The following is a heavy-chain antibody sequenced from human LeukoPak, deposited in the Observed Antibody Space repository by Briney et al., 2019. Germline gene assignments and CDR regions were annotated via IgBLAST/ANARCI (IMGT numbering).Heavy chain of an antibody. CDR1: GGTFSSYA. CDR2: IIPIFGTA. D-gene: IGHD1-26*01. J-gene: IGHJ4*02. Sequence: SVKVSCKASGGTFSSYAISWVRQAPGRGLEWMGRIIPIFGTANYAQKLQGRVTLTTDESTSTAYMELSSMRAEDTAVYYCARWRRWEYYFDYWGQGTLVTVSS. CDR3: ARWRRWEYYFDY. V-gene: IGHV1-69*05.